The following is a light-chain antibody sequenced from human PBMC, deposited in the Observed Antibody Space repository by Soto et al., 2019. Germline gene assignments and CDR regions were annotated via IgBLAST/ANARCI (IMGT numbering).Light chain of an antibody. CDR2: WAS. CDR1: QSIFYSSTNKNY. J-gene: IGKJ4*01. V-gene: IGKV4-1*01. Sequence: DIVMTQSPDSLAVSLGERATINCKSSQSIFYSSTNKNYLAWYQQKPGQPPELLIYWASTRESGVPDRFSGSGSATEFTLTISSLQAEDVAVYYCQQYYSTPLTFGGGTKVEIK. CDR3: QQYYSTPLT.